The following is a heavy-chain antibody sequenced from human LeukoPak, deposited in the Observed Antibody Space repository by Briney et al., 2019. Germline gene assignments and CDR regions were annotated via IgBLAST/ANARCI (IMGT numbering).Heavy chain of an antibody. J-gene: IGHJ4*02. CDR2: IYYSGST. Sequence: SETLSLTCTVSGGSISSYYWSWIRQPPGKVLEWIGYIYYSGSTNYNPSLKSRVTISVDTSKNQFSLKLSSVTAADTAVYYCARAVQPHPYYYDSSGQGYFDYWGQGTLVTVSS. CDR3: ARAVQPHPYYYDSSGQGYFDY. CDR1: GGSISSYY. D-gene: IGHD3-22*01. V-gene: IGHV4-59*01.